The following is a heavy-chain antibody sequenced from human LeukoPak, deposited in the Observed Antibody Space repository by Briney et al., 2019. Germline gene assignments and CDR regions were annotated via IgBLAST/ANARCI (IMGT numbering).Heavy chain of an antibody. Sequence: PSETLSLTCTVSGGSISSSSYYWGWIRQPPGKGLEWIGSIHYSGSTYYNPSLKSRVTISVDTSKNQFSLKLSSVTAADTAVYYCARDYGGVDYWGQGTLVTVSS. CDR1: GGSISSSSYY. V-gene: IGHV4-39*02. CDR2: IHYSGST. J-gene: IGHJ4*02. CDR3: ARDYGGVDY. D-gene: IGHD3-10*01.